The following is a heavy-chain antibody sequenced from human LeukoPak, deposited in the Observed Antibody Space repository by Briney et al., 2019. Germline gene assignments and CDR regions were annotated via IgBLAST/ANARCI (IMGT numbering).Heavy chain of an antibody. CDR2: INHSGST. CDR1: GGSFSGYY. CDR3: ARADYVWGSYRYTTFDY. D-gene: IGHD3-16*02. V-gene: IGHV4-34*01. Sequence: SEPLSLTCAVYGGSFSGYYWSWIRQPPGKGLEWIGEINHSGSTNYNPSLKSRVTISVDTPKNQFSLKLSSVTAADTAVYYCARADYVWGSYRYTTFDYWGQGTLVTVSS. J-gene: IGHJ4*02.